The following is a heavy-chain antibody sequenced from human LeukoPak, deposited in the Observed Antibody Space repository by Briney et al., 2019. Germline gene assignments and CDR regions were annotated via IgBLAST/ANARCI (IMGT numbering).Heavy chain of an antibody. CDR2: INHSGST. V-gene: IGHV4-34*01. CDR3: ARHVIVIERDTKYNWFDP. CDR1: GGSFSGYY. D-gene: IGHD2/OR15-2a*01. Sequence: PSETLSLTCAVYGGSFSGYYWSWIRQPPGKGLEWIGEINHSGSTNYNPSLKSRVTISGDTSKRQFSLNLSSVTAADTAVYYCARHVIVIERDTKYNWFDPWGQGTLVTVSS. J-gene: IGHJ5*02.